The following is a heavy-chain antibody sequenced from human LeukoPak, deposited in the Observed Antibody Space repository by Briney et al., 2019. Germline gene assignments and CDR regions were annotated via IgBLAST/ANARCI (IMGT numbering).Heavy chain of an antibody. CDR2: MNQDGSAK. V-gene: IGHV3-7*01. CDR3: ATYSHWVAGDV. CDR1: GFTFSDSW. J-gene: IGHJ6*02. Sequence: GGSLRLSCAASGFTFSDSWMSWVRQAPGKGLEWVANMNQDGSAKGYVDSVKGRFTISRDNARNSLYLQMSSLRPEDTAVYYCATYSHWVAGDVWGQGTTVTVSS. D-gene: IGHD2-21*01.